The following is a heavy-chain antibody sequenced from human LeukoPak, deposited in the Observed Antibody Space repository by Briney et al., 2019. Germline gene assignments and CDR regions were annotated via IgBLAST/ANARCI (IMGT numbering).Heavy chain of an antibody. J-gene: IGHJ4*02. V-gene: IGHV4-59*01. CDR2: IYYSGST. CDR1: GGSISTYY. Sequence: PSETLSLACTVSGGSISTYYWSWIRQPSGKGLEWIGYIYYSGSTNYNPSLKSRVTTSVDTSKNQFSLKLSSVTAADTAVYYCARDTGTVVDYWGQGTLVTVSS. D-gene: IGHD4-23*01. CDR3: ARDTGTVVDY.